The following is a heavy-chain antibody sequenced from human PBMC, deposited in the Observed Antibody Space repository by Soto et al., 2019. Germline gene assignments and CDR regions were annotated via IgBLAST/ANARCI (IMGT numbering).Heavy chain of an antibody. D-gene: IGHD3-10*01. CDR3: AVAMVREILIFESSGMHV. Sequence: QVHLVQSGAEVKKPGSSVKVSCKTSGGSFNNYAVSWVRQAPGQGLEWMGGIIPNFDTPNYAQKFQDRVTIIAAESTSTVYMELRSLRSNDTAVYDCAVAMVREILIFESSGMHVWGQGTTVIVSS. V-gene: IGHV1-69*01. CDR2: IIPNFDTP. J-gene: IGHJ6*02. CDR1: GGSFNNYA.